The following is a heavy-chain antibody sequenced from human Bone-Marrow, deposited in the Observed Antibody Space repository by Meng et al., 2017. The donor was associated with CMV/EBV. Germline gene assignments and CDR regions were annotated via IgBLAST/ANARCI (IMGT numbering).Heavy chain of an antibody. D-gene: IGHD3-22*01. J-gene: IGHJ4*02. V-gene: IGHV1-2*02. CDR2: INPNSGGT. CDR1: GYTFTGYY. Sequence: ASVKVSCKASGYTFTGYYMHWVRQAPGQGLEWMGWINPNSGGTNYAQKFQGRVTMTRDTSISTAYMELRSLRSDDTAVYYCARGDYDSSGHNDYWGQGTLVTVSS. CDR3: ARGDYDSSGHNDY.